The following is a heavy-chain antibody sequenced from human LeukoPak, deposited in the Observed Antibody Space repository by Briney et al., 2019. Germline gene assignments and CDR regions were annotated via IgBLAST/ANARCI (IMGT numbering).Heavy chain of an antibody. J-gene: IGHJ4*02. D-gene: IGHD3-9*01. Sequence: GGTLRLSCAASGFTFSSYGMSWVRQAPGKGLEWVSAISGSGGSTYYADSVKGRFTISRDNPKNTLYLQMNSLRAEDTAVYYCAKEYYDILTGQSPFDYWGQGTLVTVSS. CDR3: AKEYYDILTGQSPFDY. CDR1: GFTFSSYG. V-gene: IGHV3-23*01. CDR2: ISGSGGST.